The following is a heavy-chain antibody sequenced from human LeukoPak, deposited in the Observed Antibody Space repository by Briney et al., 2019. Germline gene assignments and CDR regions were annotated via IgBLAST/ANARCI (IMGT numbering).Heavy chain of an antibody. V-gene: IGHV4-39*07. CDR1: GGSISSSSYY. CDR2: IYYSGST. Sequence: PSETLSLTCTVSGGSISSSSYYWGWIRQPPGKGLEWLGSIYYSGSTYYNPSLKSRVSISVDTSKNQFSLKLSSVTAADTAVYYCARVSTFDYYGSGSYYLDVWGQGTTVTVSS. J-gene: IGHJ6*02. CDR3: ARVSTFDYYGSGSYYLDV. D-gene: IGHD3-10*01.